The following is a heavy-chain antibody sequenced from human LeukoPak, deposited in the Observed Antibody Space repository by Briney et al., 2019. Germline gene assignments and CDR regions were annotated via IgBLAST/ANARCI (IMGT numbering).Heavy chain of an antibody. J-gene: IGHJ4*02. CDR3: ARTPLDDYGDYFDY. Sequence: QPGGSLRLSCAASGFTFSSYSMNWVRQAPGKGLEWVSSISSSSSYIYYADSVKGRFTISRDNAKNSLYLQMNSLRAEDTAVYYCARTPLDDYGDYFDYWGQGTLVAVSS. CDR2: ISSSSSYI. V-gene: IGHV3-21*01. CDR1: GFTFSSYS. D-gene: IGHD4-17*01.